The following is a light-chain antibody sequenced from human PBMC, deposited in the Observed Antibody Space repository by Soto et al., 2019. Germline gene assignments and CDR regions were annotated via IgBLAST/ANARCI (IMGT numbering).Light chain of an antibody. V-gene: IGKV3-15*01. J-gene: IGKJ1*01. CDR3: QQYNNWPPWT. CDR1: QSVSSN. CDR2: GAS. Sequence: EIVMTQSPATLSVSPGERATLSCRASQSVSSNLAWYQQKPGQAPRLLIYGASTRATGIPARFSGSGSGTELTPTISSLQSEDFAVYYCQQYNNWPPWTFGQGTNVEIK.